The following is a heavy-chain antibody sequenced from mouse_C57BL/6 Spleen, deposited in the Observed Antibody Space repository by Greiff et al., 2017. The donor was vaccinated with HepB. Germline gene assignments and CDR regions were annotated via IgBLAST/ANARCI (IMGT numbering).Heavy chain of an antibody. Sequence: EVQGVESGGDLVKPGGSLKLSCAASGFTFSSYGMSWVRQTPDKRLEWVATISSGGSYTYYPDSVKGRFTISRDNAKNTLYLQMSSLKSEDTAMYYCARHYDYDVYWYFDVWGTGTTVTVSS. CDR3: ARHYDYDVYWYFDV. CDR2: ISSGGSYT. CDR1: GFTFSSYG. J-gene: IGHJ1*03. V-gene: IGHV5-6*01. D-gene: IGHD2-4*01.